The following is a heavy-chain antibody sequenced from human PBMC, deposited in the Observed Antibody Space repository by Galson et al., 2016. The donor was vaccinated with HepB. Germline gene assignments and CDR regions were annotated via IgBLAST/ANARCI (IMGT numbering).Heavy chain of an antibody. CDR1: GFVFSNFG. CDR3: AKDGGQLGRFRGMDV. J-gene: IGHJ6*02. V-gene: IGHV3-30*18. D-gene: IGHD6-6*01. CDR2: ISFSGSNR. Sequence: SLRLSCAASGFVFSNFGMHWVRQAPGKGLEWVAVISFSGSNRYYLESVRGRFTISRDNSNNTIHLHMSSLRTDDTAVYYCAKDGGQLGRFRGMDVWGQGTTVTVSS.